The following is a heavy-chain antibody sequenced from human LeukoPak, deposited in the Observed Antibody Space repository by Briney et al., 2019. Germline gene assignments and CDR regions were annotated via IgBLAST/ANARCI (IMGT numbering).Heavy chain of an antibody. CDR2: ISDGGGAT. J-gene: IGHJ5*02. CDR1: GFTFNNYA. V-gene: IGHV3-23*01. CDR3: VKAIGREVPAANRWFDP. D-gene: IGHD2-2*01. Sequence: GGSLRLSCAASGFTFNNYAMSWVRQAPGKGLEWVSTISDGGGATYYADSVKGRFTISRDNSRNTLYLQMNSLRAEDTALYYCVKAIGREVPAANRWFDPWGQGTLVSVSS.